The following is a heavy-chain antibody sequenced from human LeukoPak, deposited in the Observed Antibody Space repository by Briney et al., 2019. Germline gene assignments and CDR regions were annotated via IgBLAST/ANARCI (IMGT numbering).Heavy chain of an antibody. D-gene: IGHD6-13*01. CDR2: IRYDGSNK. CDR3: ARDKFYSSSYFDY. J-gene: IGHJ4*02. V-gene: IGHV3-30*02. CDR1: GFTFSSYG. Sequence: PGGSLRLSCAASGFTFSSYGMYWVRQAPGKGLEWVAFIRYDGSNKYYADSVKGRFTISRDNPKNTLYLQMNSLRAEDTAVYYCARDKFYSSSYFDYWGQGTLVTVSS.